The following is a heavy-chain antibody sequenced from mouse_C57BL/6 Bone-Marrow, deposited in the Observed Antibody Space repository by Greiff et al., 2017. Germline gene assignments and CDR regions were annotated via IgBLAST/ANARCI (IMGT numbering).Heavy chain of an antibody. D-gene: IGHD1-1*01. CDR2: IYPGDGDT. J-gene: IGHJ4*01. CDR3: ARDHYYGSSYAMDY. Sequence: VQLVESGAELVKPGASVKISCKASGYAFSSYWMNWVKQRPGKGLEWFGQIYPGDGDTNYNGKFKGKATLTSDKSSSTSYMQLSSLTSEDSAVYFCARDHYYGSSYAMDYWGQGTSVTVSS. V-gene: IGHV1-80*01. CDR1: GYAFSSYW.